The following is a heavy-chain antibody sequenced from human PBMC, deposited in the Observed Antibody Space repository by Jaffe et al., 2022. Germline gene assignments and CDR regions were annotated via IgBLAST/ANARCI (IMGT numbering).Heavy chain of an antibody. CDR3: ASSQTGYSSGWYDYYYYMDV. J-gene: IGHJ6*03. CDR1: GGSISSGSYY. D-gene: IGHD6-19*01. Sequence: QVQLQESGPGLVKPSQTLSLTCTVSGGSISSGSYYWSWIRQPAGKGLEWIGRIYTSGSTNYNPSLKSRVTISVDTSKNQFSLKLSSVTAADTAVYYCASSQTGYSSGWYDYYYYMDVWGKGTTVTVSS. V-gene: IGHV4-61*02. CDR2: IYTSGST.